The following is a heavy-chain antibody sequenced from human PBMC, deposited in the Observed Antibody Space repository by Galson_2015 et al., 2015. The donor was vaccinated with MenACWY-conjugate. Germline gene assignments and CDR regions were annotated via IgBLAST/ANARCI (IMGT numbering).Heavy chain of an antibody. CDR2: FYWDVDR. CDR3: VHIVITYGGLSGDDAFDV. D-gene: IGHD3-16*01. V-gene: IGHV2-5*02. CDR1: GFSLTTSGVG. J-gene: IGHJ3*01. Sequence: PALVKPTQTLTLTCTFSGFSLTTSGVGVGWIRQPPGKPRGWLALFYWDVDRRYSPSLRTRLAITKDTSRNQVVFTMANMDPVDTATYYCVHIVITYGGLSGDDAFDVWGLGTVVTVSS.